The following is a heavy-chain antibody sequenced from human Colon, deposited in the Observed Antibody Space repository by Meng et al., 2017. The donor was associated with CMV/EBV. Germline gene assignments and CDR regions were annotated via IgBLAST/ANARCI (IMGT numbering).Heavy chain of an antibody. CDR3: ANLGEGY. V-gene: IGHV2-5*02. D-gene: IGHD3-10*01. J-gene: IGHJ4*02. Sequence: TLTLTCTFSGCSLSTFGVGVAWIRQPPGKTLEWLALIYWDDDKFYSPSLKGRLTITKDTSKSQVVLTVNNMNPVDTATYFCANLGEGYWGQGTLVTVSS. CDR1: GCSLSTFGVG. CDR2: IYWDDDK.